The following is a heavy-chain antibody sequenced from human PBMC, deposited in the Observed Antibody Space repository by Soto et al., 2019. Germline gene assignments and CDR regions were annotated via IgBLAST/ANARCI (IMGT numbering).Heavy chain of an antibody. V-gene: IGHV3-23*01. CDR3: AKKRRTYYYDSSGYYFRD. CDR1: GFTCSSYA. J-gene: IGHJ4*02. Sequence: EVQLLESGGGLVQPGGSLRLSCAASGFTCSSYAMSWVRQAPGKGLEWVSAISGSGGSTYYADSVKGRFTISRDNSKNTLYLQMNSLRAEDTAVYYCAKKRRTYYYDSSGYYFRDWGQGTLVTVSS. CDR2: ISGSGGST. D-gene: IGHD3-22*01.